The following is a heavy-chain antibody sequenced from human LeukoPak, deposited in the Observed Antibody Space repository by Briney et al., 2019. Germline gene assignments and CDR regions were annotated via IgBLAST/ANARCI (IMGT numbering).Heavy chain of an antibody. D-gene: IGHD4-17*01. Sequence: SETLSLTCTVSGGSISSYYWSWIRQPPGKGLEWIGNIYYSGSTNYNPSLKSRVTISVDGSKNHFSLKLSSVTAADTAVYYCARLLYGDYVVDYWGQGTLVTVSS. V-gene: IGHV4-59*08. J-gene: IGHJ4*02. CDR2: IYYSGST. CDR3: ARLLYGDYVVDY. CDR1: GGSISSYY.